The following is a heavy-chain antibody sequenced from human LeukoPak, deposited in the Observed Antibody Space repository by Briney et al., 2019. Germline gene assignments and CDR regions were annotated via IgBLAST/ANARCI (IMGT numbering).Heavy chain of an antibody. D-gene: IGHD1-26*01. CDR3: ARLSPGSYPEGYYFDY. CDR1: GYTFTSYY. Sequence: ASVKVSCTASGYTFTSYYMHWVRQAPGQGLEWMGIINPSGGSTSYAQKFQGRVTMTRDTSTSTVYMELSSLRSEDTAVYYCARLSPGSYPEGYYFDYWGQGTLVTVSS. J-gene: IGHJ4*02. CDR2: INPSGGST. V-gene: IGHV1-46*01.